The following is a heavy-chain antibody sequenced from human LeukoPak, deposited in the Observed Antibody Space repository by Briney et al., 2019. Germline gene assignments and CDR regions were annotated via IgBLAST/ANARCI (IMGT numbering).Heavy chain of an antibody. Sequence: ASVKVSCKTSGYTFIDSYIHWVRQAPGQGLEWMGWINPNSGGTNYAQKFQGRVTMTRDMSTSTVYMELSSLRSEDTAVYYCARADVLLWFGELHRGAFDIWGQGTMVTVSS. J-gene: IGHJ3*02. CDR3: ARADVLLWFGELHRGAFDI. D-gene: IGHD3-10*01. CDR2: INPNSGGT. V-gene: IGHV1-2*02. CDR1: GYTFIDSY.